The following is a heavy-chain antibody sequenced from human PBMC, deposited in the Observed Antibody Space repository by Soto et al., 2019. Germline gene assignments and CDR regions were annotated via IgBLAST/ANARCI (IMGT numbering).Heavy chain of an antibody. D-gene: IGHD3-10*01. J-gene: IGHJ4*02. CDR3: ATNYGSGSAPFDY. CDR1: GDTFSFYT. CDR2: IIPMVRMA. Sequence: QVQLVQSGAELKKPGSSVKVSCTASGDTFSFYTMNWVRQAPGQGPEWMGRIIPMVRMANYAQKFQGRVTIIADKSTSTSYRELSSWICKDTAVYYCATNYGSGSAPFDYWGQGTLVTVSS. V-gene: IGHV1-69*02.